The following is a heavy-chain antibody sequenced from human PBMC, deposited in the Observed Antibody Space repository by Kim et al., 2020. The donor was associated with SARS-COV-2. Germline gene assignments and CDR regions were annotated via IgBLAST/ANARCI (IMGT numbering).Heavy chain of an antibody. V-gene: IGHV3-11*04. CDR3: ARGPNYSPFDY. J-gene: IGHJ4*02. D-gene: IGHD4-4*01. Sequence: APSVRGRFTHSENNAKNSLLLQMTSLRAEDTAVYYCARGPNYSPFDYWGQGTLVTVSS.